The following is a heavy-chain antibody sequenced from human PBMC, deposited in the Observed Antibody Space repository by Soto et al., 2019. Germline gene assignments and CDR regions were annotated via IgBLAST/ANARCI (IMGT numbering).Heavy chain of an antibody. CDR3: ARGPQNLTTVTTYDY. Sequence: SETLSLTCTVSGGPFSGYYWSWIRQPPGKGLEWIGEINHSGSTNYNPSLKSRVTISVDTSKNQFSLKLSPVTAADTAVYYCARGPQNLTTVTTYDYWGQGTLVTVSS. V-gene: IGHV4-34*01. CDR1: GGPFSGYY. J-gene: IGHJ4*02. CDR2: INHSGST. D-gene: IGHD4-17*01.